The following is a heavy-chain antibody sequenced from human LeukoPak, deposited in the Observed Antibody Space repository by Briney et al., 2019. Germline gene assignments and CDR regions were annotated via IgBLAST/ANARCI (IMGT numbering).Heavy chain of an antibody. CDR2: ISWDGDNT. J-gene: IGHJ5*02. V-gene: IGHV3-43*01. Sequence: PGGSLRLSCAASGFTFDDYTMHWVRQAPGKGLEWVSLISWDGDNTYYADSVKGRFTISRDNNKNSLYLQINSLRTEDTALYYCAKGTGRPTLNWFDPWGQGTLVTVSS. CDR3: AKGTGRPTLNWFDP. CDR1: GFTFDDYT. D-gene: IGHD1-14*01.